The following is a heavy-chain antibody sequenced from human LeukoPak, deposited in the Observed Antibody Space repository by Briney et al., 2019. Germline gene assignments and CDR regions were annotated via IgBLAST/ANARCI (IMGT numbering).Heavy chain of an antibody. D-gene: IGHD2-8*01. J-gene: IGHJ4*02. CDR2: ISSSSSTI. Sequence: GGSLRLSCAASRFTFSSYSMNWVRQAPGKGLEWISYISSSSSTIYYADSVKGRFTISRDNAKNSLFLQMNGLRAEDTAVYYCARDLGYCTNGVCHTRFDYWGQGTLVTVSS. CDR1: RFTFSSYS. V-gene: IGHV3-48*01. CDR3: ARDLGYCTNGVCHTRFDY.